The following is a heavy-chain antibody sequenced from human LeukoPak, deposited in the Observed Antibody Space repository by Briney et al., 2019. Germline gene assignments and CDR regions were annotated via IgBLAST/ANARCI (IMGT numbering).Heavy chain of an antibody. J-gene: IGHJ2*01. D-gene: IGHD2-2*02. Sequence: SVKVSCKASGGTVSSYAISWVRQAPGPGLEWMGGIIPIFGTANYEQKFQGRVTITTDESTSTAYMELSSLRSEDTAVYYCARAPLGYCSSTSCYTAWYFDLWGRGTLVTVSS. V-gene: IGHV1-69*05. CDR2: IIPIFGTA. CDR3: ARAPLGYCSSTSCYTAWYFDL. CDR1: GGTVSSYA.